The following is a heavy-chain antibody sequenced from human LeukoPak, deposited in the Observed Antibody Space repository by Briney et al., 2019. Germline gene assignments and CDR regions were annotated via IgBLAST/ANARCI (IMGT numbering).Heavy chain of an antibody. V-gene: IGHV3-30*14. CDR2: ISYDGSNK. D-gene: IGHD3-10*01. CDR3: ARLLWFGQYYFDY. CDR1: GFTFSSYA. Sequence: GGSLRLSCAASGFTFSSYAMHWVRQAPGKGLEWVAVISYDGSNKYYADSVKGRFSISRDNSKNTLYLQMNSLRAEDTAVYYCARLLWFGQYYFDYWGQGTLVTVSS. J-gene: IGHJ4*02.